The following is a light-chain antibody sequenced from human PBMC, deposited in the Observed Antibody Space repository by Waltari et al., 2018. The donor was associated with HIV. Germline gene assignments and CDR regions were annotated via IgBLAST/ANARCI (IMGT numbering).Light chain of an antibody. Sequence: SYEVTQPPSVSVSPGQTARITCSGDALPKQYAHWYQQKPGQAPVVVIYKDSERPSGIPERFSGSSSVTTGTLTISGVQAEDEADYYCQSADSSGTSVVFGGGTKLTVL. CDR2: KDS. J-gene: IGLJ2*01. V-gene: IGLV3-25*03. CDR1: ALPKQY. CDR3: QSADSSGTSVV.